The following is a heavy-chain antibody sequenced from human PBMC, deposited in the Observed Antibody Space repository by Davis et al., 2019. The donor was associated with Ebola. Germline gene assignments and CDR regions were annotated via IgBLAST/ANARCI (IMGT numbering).Heavy chain of an antibody. D-gene: IGHD6-19*01. CDR1: GFTVSSNH. V-gene: IGHV3-53*05. Sequence: GESLKISCTASGFTVSSNHMSWVRQAPGKGLEWVSVIYDQSTAYADAVRGRLIIFRDKSNNTLNLEMSSLRVDDTAVYYCATTQWLREFDNWGQGTLVTVSS. CDR3: ATTQWLREFDN. CDR2: IYDQST. J-gene: IGHJ4*02.